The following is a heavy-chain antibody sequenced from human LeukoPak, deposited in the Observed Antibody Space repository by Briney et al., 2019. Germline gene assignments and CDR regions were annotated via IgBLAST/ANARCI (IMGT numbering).Heavy chain of an antibody. CDR2: INPSGGST. V-gene: IGHV1-46*01. J-gene: IGHJ4*02. CDR3: ARAGQQWLGHIDY. D-gene: IGHD6-19*01. CDR1: GYTFTSYY. Sequence: GASVKVSCKASGYTFTSYYMHWVRQAPGQGLEWMGIINPSGGSTSYAQKFQGRVTITADESTSTAYMELSSLRSEDTAVYYCARAGQQWLGHIDYWGQGTLVTVSS.